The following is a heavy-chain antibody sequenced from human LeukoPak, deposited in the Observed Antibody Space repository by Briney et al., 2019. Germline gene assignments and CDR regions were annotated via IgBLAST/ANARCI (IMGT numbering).Heavy chain of an antibody. D-gene: IGHD2-15*01. Sequence: QPGGSLRLSCAASGFAFDDYAMHWVRQAPGKGLEWVSGISWNSGSIGYADSVKGRFTISRDNAKNSLYLQMNSLRAEDTALYYCAKDIRAVVPPAYFQHWGQGTLVTVSS. J-gene: IGHJ1*01. CDR3: AKDIRAVVPPAYFQH. CDR2: ISWNSGSI. V-gene: IGHV3-9*01. CDR1: GFAFDDYA.